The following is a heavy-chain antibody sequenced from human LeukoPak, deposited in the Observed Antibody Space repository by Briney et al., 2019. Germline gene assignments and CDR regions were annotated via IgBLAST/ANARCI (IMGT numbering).Heavy chain of an antibody. J-gene: IGHJ6*04. D-gene: IGHD2-2*01. CDR2: IYYSGST. Sequence: SDTLSLTCAVSGYSISSSNWWSWIRQPPGKGQEWIGYIYYSGSTYYNPSLKSRVTMSVDTSKNQFSLKLSSVTAVDTAVYYCAATYLSSTSWEAMDVWGKGTTVIVSS. V-gene: IGHV4-28*01. CDR3: AATYLSSTSWEAMDV. CDR1: GYSISSSNW.